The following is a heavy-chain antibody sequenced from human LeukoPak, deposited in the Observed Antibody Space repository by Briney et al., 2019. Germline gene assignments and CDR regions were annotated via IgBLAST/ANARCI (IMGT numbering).Heavy chain of an antibody. J-gene: IGHJ5*02. CDR1: GGPISSGSYY. CDR3: ARETYYDFWSDRNWFDP. D-gene: IGHD3-3*01. CDR2: IYTSGST. V-gene: IGHV4-61*02. Sequence: PSETLSLTCTVSGGPISSGSYYWSWIRQPAGKGLEWIGRIYTSGSTNYNPSLKSRVTISVDTSKNQFSLKLSSVTAADTAVYYCARETYYDFWSDRNWFDPWGQGTLVTVSS.